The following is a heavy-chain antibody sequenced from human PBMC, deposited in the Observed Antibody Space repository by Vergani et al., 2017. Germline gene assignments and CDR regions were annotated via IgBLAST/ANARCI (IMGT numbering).Heavy chain of an antibody. J-gene: IGHJ3*02. Sequence: EVQLLESGGGLVQPGGSLRLSCAASGFTFSSYAMSWVRQVPGKGLEWVSGISGSGGNTYYANSVKGRFTISRDNSKNTLYLQMNSLRADDTAVYYCARAGYIAAAGYAFDIWGQGTMVTVSS. CDR2: ISGSGGNT. V-gene: IGHV3-23*01. D-gene: IGHD6-13*01. CDR3: ARAGYIAAAGYAFDI. CDR1: GFTFSSYA.